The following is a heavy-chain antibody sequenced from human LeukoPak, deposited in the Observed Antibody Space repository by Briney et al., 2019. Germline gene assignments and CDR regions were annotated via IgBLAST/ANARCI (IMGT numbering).Heavy chain of an antibody. J-gene: IGHJ4*02. Sequence: GESLKISCQGSGYSFTSYWIGWVRQMPGKGLEWMGIMYPGDSDTRYSPSFQGQVTISADKSISTAYRQWSSLKASDTAMYYCARRGAVAGTFFDYWGQGTLVTVSS. V-gene: IGHV5-51*01. CDR1: GYSFTSYW. CDR3: ARRGAVAGTFFDY. CDR2: MYPGDSDT. D-gene: IGHD6-19*01.